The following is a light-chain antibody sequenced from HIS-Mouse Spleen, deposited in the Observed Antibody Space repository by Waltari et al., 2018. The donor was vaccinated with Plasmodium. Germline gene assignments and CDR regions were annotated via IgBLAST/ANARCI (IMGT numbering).Light chain of an antibody. CDR3: QAWGSSEVV. J-gene: IGLJ2*01. Sequence: SYELPQPPSVSVSPGPTTSITCSGGVLGDQYACWYQQTPGQSPVLGTYQETKRPSGMPGGFSGSNAANTATLTISGTQAMDEADYYCQAWGSSEVVFGGGTKLTVL. V-gene: IGLV3-1*01. CDR1: VLGDQY. CDR2: QET.